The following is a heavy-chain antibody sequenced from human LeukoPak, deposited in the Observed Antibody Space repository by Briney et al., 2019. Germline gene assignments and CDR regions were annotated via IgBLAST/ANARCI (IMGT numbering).Heavy chain of an antibody. Sequence: ASVKVSCKASGGTFSSYAISWVRQAPGQGLEWMGRIIPILGIADYAQKFQGRVTITADKSTSTAYMELSSLGSEDTAVYYCASSFYDILTGYPGALDYWGQGTLVTVSS. CDR1: GGTFSSYA. CDR2: IIPILGIA. J-gene: IGHJ4*02. D-gene: IGHD3-9*01. V-gene: IGHV1-69*04. CDR3: ASSFYDILTGYPGALDY.